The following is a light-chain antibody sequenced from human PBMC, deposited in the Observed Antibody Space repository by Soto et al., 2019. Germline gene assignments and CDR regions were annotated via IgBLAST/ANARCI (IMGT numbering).Light chain of an antibody. CDR1: QSVSSSY. CDR2: GAS. V-gene: IGKV3-20*01. CDR3: QQYGSSPFT. Sequence: EIVLTQSPGTLSLSPGERATLSCRASQSVSSSYLAWYQQKPGQAPSLLIYGASSRDTGIPDRFSGSGSGTDFTLTISRLEPEDFAVYYCQQYGSSPFTFGPGTKVDIK. J-gene: IGKJ3*01.